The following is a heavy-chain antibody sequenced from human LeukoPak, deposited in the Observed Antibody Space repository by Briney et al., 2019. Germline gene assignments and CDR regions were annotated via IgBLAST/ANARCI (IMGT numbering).Heavy chain of an antibody. J-gene: IGHJ4*02. V-gene: IGHV3-21*01. D-gene: IGHD6-13*01. CDR2: IIGSSMDI. CDR1: GCTFSTYR. Sequence: GGSLRLSCAASGCTFSTYRMNWVRPAPGKGLECVSSIIGSSMDISYADSVKGRFTISRDNAKNSVYLQMNSLRAEDTAVYYCATGSSSSFDYWGQGTLVTVSA. CDR3: ATGSSSSFDY.